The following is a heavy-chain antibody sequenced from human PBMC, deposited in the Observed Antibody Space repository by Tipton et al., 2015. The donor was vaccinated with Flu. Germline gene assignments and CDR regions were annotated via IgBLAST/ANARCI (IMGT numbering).Heavy chain of an antibody. J-gene: IGHJ6*02. Sequence: SLRLSCAASGFTFSSYEMNWVRQAPGKGLEWVSYISSSGSTIYYADSVKGRFTISRDNAKNSLYLQMNSLRAEDTAVYYCARGSVCSGGSCSLLLKFYYYGMDVWGQGTTVTVSS. CDR3: ARGSVCSGGSCSLLLKFYYYGMDV. V-gene: IGHV3-48*03. CDR1: GFTFSSYE. CDR2: ISSSGSTI. D-gene: IGHD2-15*01.